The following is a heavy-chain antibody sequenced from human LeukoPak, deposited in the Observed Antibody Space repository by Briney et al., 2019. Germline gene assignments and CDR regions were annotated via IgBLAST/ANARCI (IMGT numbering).Heavy chain of an antibody. D-gene: IGHD1-26*01. CDR3: ARDPRARPDEWELAYYYYYYMDV. J-gene: IGHJ6*03. CDR1: GFTFDDYG. CDR2: INWNGGST. V-gene: IGHV3-20*04. Sequence: GGSPRLSCAASGFTFDDYGMSWVRQAPGKGLEWVSGINWNGGSTGYADSVKGRFTISRDNAKNSLYLQMNSLRAEDTALYYCARDPRARPDEWELAYYYYYYMDVWGKGTTVTVSS.